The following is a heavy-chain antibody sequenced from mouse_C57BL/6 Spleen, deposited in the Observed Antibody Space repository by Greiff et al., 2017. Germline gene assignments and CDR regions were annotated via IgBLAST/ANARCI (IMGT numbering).Heavy chain of an antibody. D-gene: IGHD1-1*01. V-gene: IGHV1-15*01. CDR2: IDPETGGT. Sequence: QVQLQQSGAELVRPGASVTLSCKASGYTFTDYEMHWVKQTPVHGLEWIGAIDPETGGTAYNQKFKGKAILTADKSSSTAYMELRLLTSEDSAVYYCTRWDYGSSYWYFDVWGTGTTVTVSS. CDR1: GYTFTDYE. J-gene: IGHJ1*03. CDR3: TRWDYGSSYWYFDV.